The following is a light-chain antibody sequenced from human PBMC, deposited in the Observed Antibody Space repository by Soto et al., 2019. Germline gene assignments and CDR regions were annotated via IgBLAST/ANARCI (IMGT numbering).Light chain of an antibody. CDR2: DVS. CDR1: KSDVGGYNY. CDR3: SSYAGSSTV. Sequence: QSVLTQPASVSGSPGQSITISCTGTKSDVGGYNYVAWYQQHAGKAPKLMMYDVSNRPSGVSNRFSGSKSGNTASLTICGLQAEDEAYYSCSSYAGSSTVFGTGTKVTVL. J-gene: IGLJ1*01. V-gene: IGLV2-14*01.